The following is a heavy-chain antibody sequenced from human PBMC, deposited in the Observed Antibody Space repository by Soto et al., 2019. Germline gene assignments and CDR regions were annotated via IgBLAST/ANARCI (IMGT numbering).Heavy chain of an antibody. V-gene: IGHV4-59*01. CDR3: ARGTVVAARLVDC. CDR1: GGSISNYY. D-gene: IGHD2-15*01. J-gene: IGHJ4*02. CDR2: IYYSGST. Sequence: QVQLQESGPGLVKPSETLSLTCTVSGGSISNYYWSWIRQPPGRALEWIGYIYYSGSTNYNPSLRSRVTISVDTSQNQFSLKLSSVTAADTAVYYCARGTVVAARLVDCWGQGTLVTVSS.